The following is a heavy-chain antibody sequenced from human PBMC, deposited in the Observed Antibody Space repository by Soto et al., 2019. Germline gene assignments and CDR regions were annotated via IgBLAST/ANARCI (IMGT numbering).Heavy chain of an antibody. Sequence: GGSLRLSCAASGFTFSSYGMHWVRQAPGKGLEWVAVIWYDGSNEYYADSVKGRFTISRDNSKNTLYLQMNSLRAEDTAVYYCASSIAAAGPRVGSMDVWGKGTTVTVSS. CDR1: GFTFSSYG. D-gene: IGHD6-13*01. CDR2: IWYDGSNE. J-gene: IGHJ6*03. CDR3: ASSIAAAGPRVGSMDV. V-gene: IGHV3-33*01.